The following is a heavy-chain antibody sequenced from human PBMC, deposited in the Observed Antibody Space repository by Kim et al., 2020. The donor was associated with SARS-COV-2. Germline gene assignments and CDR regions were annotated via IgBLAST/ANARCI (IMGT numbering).Heavy chain of an antibody. J-gene: IGHJ6*02. Sequence: GGSLRLSCAASGFTVSSNYMSWVRQAPGKGLEWVSVIYSGGSTYYADSVKGRFTISRDNSKNTLYLQMNSLRAEDTAVYYCARDQDSGVYYDFWSGYTRYYYGVDVWGQGTTVTVSS. D-gene: IGHD3-3*01. V-gene: IGHV3-53*01. CDR1: GFTVSSNY. CDR2: IYSGGST. CDR3: ARDQDSGVYYDFWSGYTRYYYGVDV.